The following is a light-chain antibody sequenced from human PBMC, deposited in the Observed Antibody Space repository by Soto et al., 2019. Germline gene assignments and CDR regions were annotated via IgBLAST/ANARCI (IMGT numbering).Light chain of an antibody. CDR2: DAS. Sequence: QSPSTLSASVGDRVTITCRAGQSISSWLAWYQQKPGKAPKLLIYDASSLESGVPSRFSGSGSGTEFTLTISSLQPDDFATYYCQQYNSYPLTFGGGTKVDIK. CDR1: QSISSW. CDR3: QQYNSYPLT. J-gene: IGKJ4*01. V-gene: IGKV1-5*01.